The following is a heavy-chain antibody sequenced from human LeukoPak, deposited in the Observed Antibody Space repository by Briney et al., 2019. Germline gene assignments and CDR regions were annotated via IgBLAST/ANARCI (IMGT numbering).Heavy chain of an antibody. CDR2: ISYDGSNK. Sequence: GRSLRLSCAASGFTFSSYAMHWVRQAPGKGLEWVAVISYDGSNKYYADSVKDRFTISRDNSKNTLYLQMNSLRAEDTAVYYCARDPYSSSSGVDYWGQGTLVTVSS. J-gene: IGHJ4*02. CDR1: GFTFSSYA. V-gene: IGHV3-30*04. D-gene: IGHD6-6*01. CDR3: ARDPYSSSSGVDY.